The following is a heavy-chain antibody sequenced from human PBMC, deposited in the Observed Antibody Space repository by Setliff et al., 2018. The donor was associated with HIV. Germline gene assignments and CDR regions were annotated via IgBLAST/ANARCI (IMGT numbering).Heavy chain of an antibody. CDR3: ARGGGTIIGANFDY. D-gene: IGHD3-3*01. J-gene: IGHJ4*02. V-gene: IGHV4-34*04. CDR1: GGSFSGYN. Sequence: SETLSLTCAVYGGSFSGYNWSWIRQTPGKGLEWIGEINHSGSTNHNPSLKSRATISVDTSKNQFSLKLSSVTAADTAVYYCARGGGTIIGANFDYWGQGTLVTVPS. CDR2: INHSGST.